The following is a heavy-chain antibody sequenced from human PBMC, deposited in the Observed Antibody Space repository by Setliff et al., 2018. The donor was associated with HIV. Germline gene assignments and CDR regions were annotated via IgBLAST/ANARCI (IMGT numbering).Heavy chain of an antibody. V-gene: IGHV4-4*07. CDR2: IFASGNT. Sequence: SETLSLTCTVSGGSINSFYWNWVRQPAGRGLEWIGRIFASGNTNYNPSLKRRVTMSVDTSKNQFSLNLNSVTAADTAVYYCARDRTEFVDGGYYPYYFDSWGQGTLVTVSS. J-gene: IGHJ4*02. CDR1: GGSINSFY. D-gene: IGHD3-22*01. CDR3: ARDRTEFVDGGYYPYYFDS.